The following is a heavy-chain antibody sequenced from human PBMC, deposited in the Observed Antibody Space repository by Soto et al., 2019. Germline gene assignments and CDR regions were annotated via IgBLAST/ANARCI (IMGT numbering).Heavy chain of an antibody. D-gene: IGHD3-16*02. CDR3: ARLMITFGGVIARAS. V-gene: IGHV4-34*01. Sequence: SETLSLTCAVYGGSFSGYYWSWIRQPPGKGLEWIGEINHSGSTNYNPSLKSRVTISVDTSKNQFSLKLSSVTAADTAVYYCARLMITFGGVIARASWGQGTLVTVSS. CDR2: INHSGST. J-gene: IGHJ5*02. CDR1: GGSFSGYY.